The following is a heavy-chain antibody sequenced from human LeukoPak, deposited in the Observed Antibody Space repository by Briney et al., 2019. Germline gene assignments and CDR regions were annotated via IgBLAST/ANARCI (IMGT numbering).Heavy chain of an antibody. D-gene: IGHD3-22*01. Sequence: GGSLRLSCAASGFTFSSSAMSWVRQAPGKGLEWVSVISGSGGRPYYEDSVKGRFTISRDNSKNTLYLQMNSLRAEDTAVYYCAKGRSAAMIEAAFDYWGQGTLVTVSS. CDR3: AKGRSAAMIEAAFDY. CDR2: ISGSGGRP. J-gene: IGHJ4*02. V-gene: IGHV3-23*01. CDR1: GFTFSSSA.